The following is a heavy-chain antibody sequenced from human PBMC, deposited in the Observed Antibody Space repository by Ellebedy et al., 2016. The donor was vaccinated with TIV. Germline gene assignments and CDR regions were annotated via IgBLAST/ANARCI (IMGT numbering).Heavy chain of an antibody. CDR3: ARGGIAVAGTSHY. D-gene: IGHD6-19*01. Sequence: GESLKISCAASGFTFSSYSMNWVRQAPGKGLERVSSISSSSIHIYYADAVKGRFTISRDNAQNSLYLQMNSLRAEDTAVYYCARGGIAVAGTSHYWGQGTLVTVSS. V-gene: IGHV3-21*01. J-gene: IGHJ4*02. CDR1: GFTFSSYS. CDR2: ISSSSIHI.